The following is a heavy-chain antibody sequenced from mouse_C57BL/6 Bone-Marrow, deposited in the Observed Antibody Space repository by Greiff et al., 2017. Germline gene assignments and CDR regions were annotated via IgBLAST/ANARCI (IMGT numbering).Heavy chain of an antibody. CDR2: ISGGGGNT. V-gene: IGHV5-9*01. J-gene: IGHJ3*01. CDR3: ARHNRYSSHQAWFAY. CDR1: GFTFSSYT. D-gene: IGHD2-5*01. Sequence: EVMLVESGGGLVKPGGSLKLSCAASGFTFSSYTMSWVRQPPEKRLEWVATISGGGGNTYYPDSVKGRFTISRDNAKNTLYLQMSSLRSEDTALYYCARHNRYSSHQAWFAYWGQGTLVTVSA.